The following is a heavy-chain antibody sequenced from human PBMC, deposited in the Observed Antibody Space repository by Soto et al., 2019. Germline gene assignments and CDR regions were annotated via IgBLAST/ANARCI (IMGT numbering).Heavy chain of an antibody. D-gene: IGHD3-22*01. Sequence: QVQLVQSGAEVKKPGASVRVSCKASGYTFTSYHMHWLRQAPGQGLEWMGIINPKTGSTVYAQKFQGRVTMTTDTSTSTVYMYLSSLRSEDTAVHYCARDDSDSSGYYYDYWGQGTLVTVSS. J-gene: IGHJ4*02. V-gene: IGHV1-46*01. CDR1: GYTFTSYH. CDR3: ARDDSDSSGYYYDY. CDR2: INPKTGST.